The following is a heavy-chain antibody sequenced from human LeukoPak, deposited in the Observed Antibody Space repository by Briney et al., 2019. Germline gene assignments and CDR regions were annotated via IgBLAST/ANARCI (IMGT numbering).Heavy chain of an antibody. CDR2: INSDGSNT. V-gene: IGHV3-74*01. D-gene: IGHD1-26*01. CDR3: ARGSGNYGDFDY. CDR1: GFSVSTNW. Sequence: GGSLRLSRAASGFSVSTNWMHWVRQAPGKGLVWVSRINSDGSNTNYADSVRGRFTISRDNAKNTVYLQMNSLRAEDTAVYYCARGSGNYGDFDYWGQGTLVTVSS. J-gene: IGHJ4*02.